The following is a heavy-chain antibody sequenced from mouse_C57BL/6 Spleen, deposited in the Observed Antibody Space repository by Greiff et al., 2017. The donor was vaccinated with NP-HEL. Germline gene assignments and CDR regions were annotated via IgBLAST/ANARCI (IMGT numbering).Heavy chain of an antibody. V-gene: IGHV1-26*01. CDR1: GYTFTDYY. CDR3: ARSASYKSFDY. Sequence: EVQLQQSGPELVKPGASVKISCKASGYTFTDYYMNWVKQSHGKSLEWIGDINPNNGGTSYNQKFKGKATLTVDKSSSTAYMELRSLTSEDSAVYYCARSASYKSFDYWGQGTTLTVSS. J-gene: IGHJ2*01. D-gene: IGHD2-10*01. CDR2: INPNNGGT.